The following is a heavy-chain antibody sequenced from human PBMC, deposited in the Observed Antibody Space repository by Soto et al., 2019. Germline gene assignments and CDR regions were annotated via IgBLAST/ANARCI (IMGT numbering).Heavy chain of an antibody. CDR3: ARVVGATNTLHN. Sequence: GGSLRLSCAASGFTFDDYAMHWVRQAPGKGLEWVSGISWNSGSIGYADSVKGRFTVSRDNAKNSLHLQMNSLRAEDTAVYYCARVVGATNTLHNWGQGT. V-gene: IGHV3-9*01. CDR2: ISWNSGSI. CDR1: GFTFDDYA. D-gene: IGHD1-26*01. J-gene: IGHJ4*02.